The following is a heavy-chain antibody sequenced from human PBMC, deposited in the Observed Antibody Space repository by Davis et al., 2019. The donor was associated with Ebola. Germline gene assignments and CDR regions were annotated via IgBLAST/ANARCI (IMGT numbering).Heavy chain of an antibody. CDR2: IYPGDSDT. Sequence: GESLKISCTGSGYSFTSYWIGWVRQMPGKGLKWMGIIYPGDSDTRYSPSFQGQVTISADKSISTAYLQWSSLKASDTAMYYCARPKQRAAADAFDIWGQGTMVTVSS. CDR1: GYSFTSYW. CDR3: ARPKQRAAADAFDI. J-gene: IGHJ3*02. D-gene: IGHD6-13*01. V-gene: IGHV5-51*01.